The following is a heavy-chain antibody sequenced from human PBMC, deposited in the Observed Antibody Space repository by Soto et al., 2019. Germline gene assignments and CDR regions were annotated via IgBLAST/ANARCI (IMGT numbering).Heavy chain of an antibody. CDR3: ATPKLVVPWLFDY. J-gene: IGHJ4*02. Sequence: EVQLVESGGGLVQPGGSLRLSCAASGFTVSSNYMSWVRQAPGKGLEWVSVIYSGGSTYYADSVKGRFIISRDDSKNTVFLQMHSLRAEATAVYYCATPKLVVPWLFDYWGQGPLGTVSS. CDR1: GFTVSSNY. CDR2: IYSGGST. V-gene: IGHV3-66*01. D-gene: IGHD2-2*01.